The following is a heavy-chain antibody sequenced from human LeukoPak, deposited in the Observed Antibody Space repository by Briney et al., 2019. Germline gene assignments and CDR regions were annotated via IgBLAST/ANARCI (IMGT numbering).Heavy chain of an antibody. V-gene: IGHV1-46*03. CDR1: GYTFTSYY. CDR3: ARAIKQLWSDY. D-gene: IGHD5-18*01. CDR2: INPSGSST. Sequence: ASVKVSCKASGYTFTSYYMHWVRQAPGQGLEWMGIINPSGSSTSYAQKFQGRVTMTRDTSTSTVYMELSSLRSEDTAVYYCARAIKQLWSDYWGQGTLVTVSS. J-gene: IGHJ4*02.